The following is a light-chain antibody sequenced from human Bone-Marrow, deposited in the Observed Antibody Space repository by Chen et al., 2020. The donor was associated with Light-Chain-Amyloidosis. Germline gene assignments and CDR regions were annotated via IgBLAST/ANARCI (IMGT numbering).Light chain of an antibody. Sequence: QSVLTQPPSASGTPGPRVTMSCSGSSSTIGSNTVNWYQQLPGTAPKLLTYSNNQRPSGVPDRFSGSKSGTSASLAISGLQSEDEADYYCAAWDDSLNGWVFGGGTKLTVL. J-gene: IGLJ3*02. CDR2: SNN. CDR3: AAWDDSLNGWV. CDR1: SSTIGSNT. V-gene: IGLV1-44*01.